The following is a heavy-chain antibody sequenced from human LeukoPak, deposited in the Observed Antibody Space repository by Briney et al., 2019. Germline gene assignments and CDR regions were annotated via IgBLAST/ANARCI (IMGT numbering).Heavy chain of an antibody. J-gene: IGHJ5*02. CDR2: IYYSGNT. D-gene: IGHD5-12*01. Sequence: SETLSLTCTVSGGSISSGGSYWIWIRQRPGKGLEWIGYIYYSGNTFYNPSLKSRVTISVDTSKNQFSLKVSSVTAADTAVYYCTTTPPWMNRFDPWGQGTRVTVSS. V-gene: IGHV4-31*03. CDR1: GGSISSGGSY. CDR3: TTTPPWMNRFDP.